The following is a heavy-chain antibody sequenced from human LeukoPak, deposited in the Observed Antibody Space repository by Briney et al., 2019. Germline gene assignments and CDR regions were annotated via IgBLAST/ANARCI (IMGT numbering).Heavy chain of an antibody. CDR2: INGDASST. D-gene: IGHD5-18*01. V-gene: IGHV3-74*01. J-gene: IGHJ4*02. CDR1: GLTLSGYW. CDR3: ARARGNTYGYFEY. Sequence: PGGSLILSCAASGLTLSGYWMHWVRQAPGKGLVWVSRINGDASSTSYADSVKGRFTISRDNAKSTLYLQMNSLRVEDTAVYYCARARGNTYGYFEYWGQGTLVTVSS.